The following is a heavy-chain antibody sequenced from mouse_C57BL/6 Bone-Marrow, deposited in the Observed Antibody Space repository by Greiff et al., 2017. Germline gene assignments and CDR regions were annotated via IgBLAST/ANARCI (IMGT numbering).Heavy chain of an antibody. CDR1: GYTFTDHT. V-gene: IGHV1-78*01. CDR3: ARSQYYVFMDY. D-gene: IGHD1-1*01. J-gene: IGHJ4*01. CDR2: IYPRDGST. Sequence: QVQLQQSDAELVKPGASVKISCTVSGYTFTDHTIHWMKQRPEQGLEWIGFIYPRDGSTKSNEKFTGKATLTADTSSSTAYMQLNSLTSEDSAVYFCARSQYYVFMDYWGQGTSVTVSS.